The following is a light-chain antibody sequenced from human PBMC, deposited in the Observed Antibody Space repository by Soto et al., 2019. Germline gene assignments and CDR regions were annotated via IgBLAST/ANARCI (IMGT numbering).Light chain of an antibody. CDR1: NSDIGGYNY. Sequence: QSALTQPRSVSGSPGQSVTISCTGTNSDIGGYNYVSWYQQHPGKAPKVMIYDVSRRPSGVPDRFSGSKSGNTASLTISGLQAEDEADYYCCSYAGNNNCWVFGGGTKLTVL. CDR3: CSYAGNNNCWV. J-gene: IGLJ3*02. CDR2: DVS. V-gene: IGLV2-11*01.